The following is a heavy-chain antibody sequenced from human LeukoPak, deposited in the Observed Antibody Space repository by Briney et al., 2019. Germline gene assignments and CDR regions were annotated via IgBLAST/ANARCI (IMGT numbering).Heavy chain of an antibody. V-gene: IGHV4-34*08. CDR2: INHSGST. CDR1: GFTFSSYS. J-gene: IGHJ4*02. D-gene: IGHD4-17*01. CDR3: ATTYDYGASTGDY. Sequence: GSLRLSCAASGFTFSSYSMNWVRQPPGKGLEWIGEINHSGSTNYNPSLKSRVTISVDTSKNQFSLKLSSVTAADTAVYYCATTYDYGASTGDYWGQGTLVTVSS.